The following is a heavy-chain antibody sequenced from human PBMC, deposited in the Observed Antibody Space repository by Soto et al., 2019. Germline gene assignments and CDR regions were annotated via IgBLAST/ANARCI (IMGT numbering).Heavy chain of an antibody. Sequence: QVQLQESGPGLVKPSDTLSLTCAVSGYSISSSNWWGWIRQPPGKGLEWIGYIYYSGTTYYNPSLKSRVTLSIDTSKNQFSQKLTSVTAVDTAVYYCARREIQGPIDYWGQGTLVTVSS. CDR2: IYYSGTT. CDR3: ARREIQGPIDY. D-gene: IGHD1-26*01. V-gene: IGHV4-28*01. J-gene: IGHJ4*02. CDR1: GYSISSSNW.